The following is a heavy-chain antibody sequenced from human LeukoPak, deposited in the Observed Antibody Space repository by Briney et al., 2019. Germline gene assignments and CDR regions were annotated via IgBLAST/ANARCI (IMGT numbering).Heavy chain of an antibody. J-gene: IGHJ4*02. CDR1: GFSLSNARMG. V-gene: IGHV2-26*01. D-gene: IGHD3-22*01. CDR2: IFPNDEK. Sequence: SGPVLVKPTETLTLTCTVSGFSLSNARMGVSWIRQPPGKALEWLAHIFPNDEKSYSTSLKSRLTISKDTSKSQVVLTMTNMDPVDTATYYCARILGAYYYDSSGYYPYYFDYWGQGTLVTVSS. CDR3: ARILGAYYYDSSGYYPYYFDY.